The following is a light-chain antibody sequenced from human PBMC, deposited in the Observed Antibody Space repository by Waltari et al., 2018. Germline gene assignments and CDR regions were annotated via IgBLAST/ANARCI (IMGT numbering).Light chain of an antibody. CDR2: AES. J-gene: IGKJ5*01. CDR3: QQYNSYPRP. CDR1: QGIKIY. V-gene: IGKV1-16*02. Sequence: DIQMTQSPSSLSASVGDRVTFTRRASQGIKIYVAWFQQKPGKAPKSLIYAESSLQSGVLSKFGGRASGTDLTLSISSLRREDFAAFCCQQYNSYPRPFRQATRLEI.